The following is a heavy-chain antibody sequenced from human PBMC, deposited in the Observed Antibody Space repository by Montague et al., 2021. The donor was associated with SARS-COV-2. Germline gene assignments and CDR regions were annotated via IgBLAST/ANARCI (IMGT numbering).Heavy chain of an antibody. CDR2: IYTSGTT. D-gene: IGHD5-12*01. V-gene: IGHV4-61*02. J-gene: IGHJ4*02. CDR1: GGSISSCSYY. Sequence: TLSLTCTVSGGSISSCSYYWSWIRQPAGKGLEWIGRIYTSGTTDYSFSLKIRVTISVDTSKNQFSLKLTSVTAADTAVYYCARAHSGSWAHLDNWGQGSLVTVSS. CDR3: ARAHSGSWAHLDN.